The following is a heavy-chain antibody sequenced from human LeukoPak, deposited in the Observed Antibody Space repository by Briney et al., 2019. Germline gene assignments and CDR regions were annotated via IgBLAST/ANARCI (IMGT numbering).Heavy chain of an antibody. J-gene: IGHJ4*02. D-gene: IGHD2-21*01. V-gene: IGHV4-34*12. CDR1: GVSFSAYS. CDR3: AGLRCGHTDVMCYNY. Sequence: PSETLSLTCAVTGVSFSAYSWSWIRQSPGRGLEWIGEIISGGGVIYNPSLESRATISGETSEKQFSLSLTSVTDAATAVYYCAGLRCGHTDVMCYNYWGVGTLVTVSS. CDR2: IISGGGV.